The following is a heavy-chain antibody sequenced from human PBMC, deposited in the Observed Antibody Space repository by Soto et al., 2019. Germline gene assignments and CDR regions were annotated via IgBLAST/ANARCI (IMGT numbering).Heavy chain of an antibody. V-gene: IGHV4-39*01. CDR3: AKYLGGSYSPIDS. CDR1: GGSINSGNYY. D-gene: IGHD1-26*01. CDR2: IYYSGST. J-gene: IGHJ4*02. Sequence: QLQLQESGPGLVKPSETLSLSCTVSGGSINSGNYYWGWIRQPPGKGLEWIGSIYYSGSTYYSPSLKRRVTVSVDTSKNQFYLELSSVTAADTAVYYCAKYLGGSYSPIDSWGQGTLVTVSS.